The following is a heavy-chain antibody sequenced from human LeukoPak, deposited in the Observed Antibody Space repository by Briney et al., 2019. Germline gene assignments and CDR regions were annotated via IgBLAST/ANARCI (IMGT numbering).Heavy chain of an antibody. CDR2: IYSGGST. J-gene: IGHJ5*02. Sequence: PGGSLRLSCAASGFTFSSYAMSWVRQAPGKGLEWVSVIYSGGSTKYADSVKGRFTISRDNSKNTLYLQMNSLRAEDTAVYYCARGLVMITSGGVIADNWFDPWGQGTLVSVSS. V-gene: IGHV3-66*01. CDR1: GFTFSSYA. CDR3: ARGLVMITSGGVIADNWFDP. D-gene: IGHD3-16*02.